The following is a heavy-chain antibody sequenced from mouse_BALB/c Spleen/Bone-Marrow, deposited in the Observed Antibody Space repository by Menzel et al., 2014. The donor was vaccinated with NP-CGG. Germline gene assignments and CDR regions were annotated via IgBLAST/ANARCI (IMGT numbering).Heavy chain of an antibody. CDR1: GFDFSRYR. J-gene: IGHJ2*01. D-gene: IGHD2-14*01. Sequence: VQLKDSGGGLVQPGGSLKLSCAASGFDFSRYRMNWVRQAPGKGLEWIGEINPDSSAIIYTPSLKDKFIISRDNAKNTLFLQMSEVRSEDTALYYCARPYYRYLYFDYWGQGTTLTVSS. CDR3: ARPYYRYLYFDY. CDR2: INPDSSAI. V-gene: IGHV4-1*02.